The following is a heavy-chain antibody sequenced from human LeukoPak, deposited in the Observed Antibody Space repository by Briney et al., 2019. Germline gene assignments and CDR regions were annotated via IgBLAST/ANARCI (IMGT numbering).Heavy chain of an antibody. CDR3: AKAYYGDYYDY. J-gene: IGHJ4*02. V-gene: IGHV3-23*01. CDR1: GFTFSSYA. D-gene: IGHD4-17*01. Sequence: GGSLRLSCAASGFTFSSYAMSWVRQAPGKGLEWVSGISSSGGSTYYADSVKGRFTISRDNSKNTLYLQMNSLRAEDTAVYYCAKAYYGDYYDYWGQGTLVTVSS. CDR2: ISSSGGST.